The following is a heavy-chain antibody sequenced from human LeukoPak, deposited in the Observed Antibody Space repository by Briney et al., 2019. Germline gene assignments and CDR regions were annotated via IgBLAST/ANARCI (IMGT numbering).Heavy chain of an antibody. D-gene: IGHD1-14*01. CDR1: GVSMTNYY. CDR3: ARQPGGTAAFDI. CDR2: SHNSGET. Sequence: SETLSPTCTVSGVSMTNYYWSWIRQPPGKGLEWIAYSHNSGETKYNPSLKSRITISVDTSKNEFSLKLSSVTAADTAVYYCARQPGGTAAFDIWGQGTTVTVSA. J-gene: IGHJ3*02. V-gene: IGHV4-59*08.